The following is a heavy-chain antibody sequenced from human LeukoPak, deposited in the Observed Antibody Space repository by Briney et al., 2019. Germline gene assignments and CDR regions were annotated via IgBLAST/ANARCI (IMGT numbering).Heavy chain of an antibody. CDR3: AREGAYYSDY. CDR2: IYYSGST. CDR1: GGSISSGDYF. D-gene: IGHD3-16*01. Sequence: SQTLSLTCTVSGGSISSGDYFWSWMRQPPGKGLGWIGYIYYSGSTYYNPSLKSRVTISVDTSKNQFSLKLSSVTAADTGVYYCAREGAYYSDYWGQGTLVTVSS. J-gene: IGHJ4*02. V-gene: IGHV4-30-4*01.